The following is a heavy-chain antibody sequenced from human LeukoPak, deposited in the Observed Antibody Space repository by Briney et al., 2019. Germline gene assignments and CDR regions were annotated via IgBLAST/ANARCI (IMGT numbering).Heavy chain of an antibody. D-gene: IGHD2-21*02. CDR3: ARQGYCGGDCYSFDY. V-gene: IGHV4-59*08. J-gene: IGHJ4*02. CDR1: GGSISSYY. Sequence: SETLSLTCTVSGGSISSYYWSWIRQPPGKGLEWIGHIYYSGSTNYNPSLKSRVTISVDTSKNQFSLKLSSVTAADTAVYYCARQGYCGGDCYSFDYWGQGTLVTVSS. CDR2: IYYSGST.